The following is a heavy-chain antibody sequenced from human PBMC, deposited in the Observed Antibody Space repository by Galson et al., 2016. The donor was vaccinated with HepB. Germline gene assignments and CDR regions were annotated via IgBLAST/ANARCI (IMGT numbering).Heavy chain of an antibody. CDR1: GGSISTYY. CDR2: IYYTGSA. Sequence: ETLSLTCTVSGGSISTYYWSWIRQPPGKGLEWIGYIYYTGSATYNPSLKSRVSTSLDTPKNQFSLRLNSLTAADTAVYYCTRGGPFWYFDLWGRGTLVTVSS. V-gene: IGHV4-59*01. J-gene: IGHJ2*01. D-gene: IGHD2-15*01. CDR3: TRGGPFWYFDL.